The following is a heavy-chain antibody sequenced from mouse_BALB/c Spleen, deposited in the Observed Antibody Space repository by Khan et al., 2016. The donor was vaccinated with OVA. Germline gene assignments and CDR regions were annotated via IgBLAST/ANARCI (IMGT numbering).Heavy chain of an antibody. D-gene: IGHD1-2*01. Sequence: QIQLVQSGPELKKPGETVKISCKASGYTFTNYGMNWVRQAPGKGLKWMGWINTSTGEPTYADDFRGRFAFSLETSASTAYLQINNLKDEDTATLFCARVRYSGSLAYWGQGTSVTVSS. CDR2: INTSTGEP. J-gene: IGHJ4*01. CDR3: ARVRYSGSLAY. CDR1: GYTFTNYG. V-gene: IGHV9-3-1*01.